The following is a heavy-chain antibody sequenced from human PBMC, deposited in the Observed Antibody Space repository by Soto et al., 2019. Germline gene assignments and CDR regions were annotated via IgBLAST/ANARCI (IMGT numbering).Heavy chain of an antibody. D-gene: IGHD3-22*01. CDR3: ARDSSGYRPLDY. Sequence: PGGSLRLSCAASEFTFSSYWMTWVRQAPGKGLEWVANINQDGSEKYYVDSVKGRFTISRDNAKNSLYLQMNSLRAEDTAVYYCARDSSGYRPLDYWGQGTLVTISS. CDR2: INQDGSEK. V-gene: IGHV3-7*05. J-gene: IGHJ4*02. CDR1: EFTFSSYW.